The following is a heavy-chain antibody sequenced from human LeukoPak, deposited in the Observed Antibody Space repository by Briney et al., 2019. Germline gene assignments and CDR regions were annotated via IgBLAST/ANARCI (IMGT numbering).Heavy chain of an antibody. CDR3: ARHFWSQYYYDSSGYEY. V-gene: IGHV4-34*01. CDR1: GGSFSGYY. CDR2: IYYSGST. Sequence: SETLSLTCAVYGGSFSGYYWSWIRQPPGKGLEWIGSIYYSGSTYYNPSLKSRVTISVDTSKNQFSLKLSSVTAADTAVYYCARHFWSQYYYDSSGYEYWGQGTLVTVSS. J-gene: IGHJ4*02. D-gene: IGHD3-22*01.